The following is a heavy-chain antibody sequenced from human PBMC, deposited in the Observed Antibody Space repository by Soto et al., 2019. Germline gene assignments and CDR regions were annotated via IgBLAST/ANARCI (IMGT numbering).Heavy chain of an antibody. CDR1: GFTFSSYW. D-gene: IGHD3-10*01. V-gene: IGHV3-74*01. J-gene: IGHJ6*03. CDR2: INSDGSST. CDR3: ARGGLGWLGEFPHYYYMDV. Sequence: GGSLRLSCAASGFTFSSYWMHWVRQAPGKGLVWVSRINSDGSSTSYADSVKGRFTISRDNAKNTLYLQMNSLRAEDTAVYYCARGGLGWLGEFPHYYYMDVWGKGTTVTV.